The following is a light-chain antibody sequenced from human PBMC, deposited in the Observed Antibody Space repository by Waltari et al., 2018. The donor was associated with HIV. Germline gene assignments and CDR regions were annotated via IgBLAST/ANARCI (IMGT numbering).Light chain of an antibody. V-gene: IGKV3-20*01. CDR3: QQYGTSVT. CDR2: DTY. J-gene: IGKJ5*01. CDR1: QSVAGNH. Sequence: EIVLTQSPGTLSLSSGERVTLSCRASQSVAGNHLAWYQQRTGQAPRLLIYDTYRRATGIPDRVSGSGSGTDFTLTIGSLEPEDFAVYYCQQYGTSVTFGQGTRLEIK.